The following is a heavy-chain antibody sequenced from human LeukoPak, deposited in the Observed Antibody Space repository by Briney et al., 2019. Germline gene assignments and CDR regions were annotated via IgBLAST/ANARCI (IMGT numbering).Heavy chain of an antibody. CDR3: AKGAVRGWYKGWFDP. V-gene: IGHV3-30*18. J-gene: IGHJ5*02. CDR2: ISYDGSNK. D-gene: IGHD6-19*01. Sequence: QPGGSLRLSCAASGFTFSSYGMHWVRQAPGKGLEWVAVISYDGSNKYYADSVKGRFTISRDNSKNTLYLQMNSLRAEDTAVYYCAKGAVRGWYKGWFDPWGQGTLVTVSS. CDR1: GFTFSSYG.